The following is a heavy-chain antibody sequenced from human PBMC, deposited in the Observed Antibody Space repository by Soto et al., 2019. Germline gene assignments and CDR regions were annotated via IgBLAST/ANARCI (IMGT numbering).Heavy chain of an antibody. CDR1: GGTFSSYA. D-gene: IGHD5-12*01. J-gene: IGHJ4*02. CDR2: IVPIVGTT. Sequence: QVQLVQSGAEVRQPASSVKVSCKTSGGTFSSYAISWVRQAPGQGLEWMGGIVPIVGTTTYAQKFQGRVTITADKATRTTYMQLSRLRSDDTAVYYCVRVVAIPGYPDHWGQGTLVTVSS. CDR3: VRVVAIPGYPDH. V-gene: IGHV1-69*14.